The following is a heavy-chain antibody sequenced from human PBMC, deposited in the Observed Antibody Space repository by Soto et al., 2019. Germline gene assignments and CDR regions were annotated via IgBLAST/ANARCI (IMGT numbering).Heavy chain of an antibody. J-gene: IGHJ5*02. Sequence: EVQLLEAGGGLVQPGGSLRLSCAASGFTFSNYAIRWVRQAPGKGLEWVSSITGSGDTTYYADSVKGRFTISRDNSKNTVYLQMNSLRVEDTAVYYCANDPLTYSSSWYLEWWFDPWGQGTLVTVSS. CDR2: ITGSGDTT. D-gene: IGHD6-13*01. V-gene: IGHV3-23*01. CDR3: ANDPLTYSSSWYLEWWFDP. CDR1: GFTFSNYA.